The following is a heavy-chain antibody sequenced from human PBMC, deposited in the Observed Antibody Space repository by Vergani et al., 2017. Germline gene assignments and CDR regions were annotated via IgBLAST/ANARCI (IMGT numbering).Heavy chain of an antibody. Sequence: EVQLLESGRGLVKPGGSRSLSCAGAGFTFDTYTMAYVRQAPGKGLEWVATISSGGGDIFYADSVKGRFTISRDNSKNTLFLQMNSLKDEDTAVYYCTTAWGLYNLHGEYFQYWGRGTLVSVSS. CDR1: GFTFDTYT. J-gene: IGHJ1*01. CDR2: ISSGGGDI. D-gene: IGHD1-20*01. CDR3: TTAWGLYNLHGEYFQY. V-gene: IGHV3-23*01.